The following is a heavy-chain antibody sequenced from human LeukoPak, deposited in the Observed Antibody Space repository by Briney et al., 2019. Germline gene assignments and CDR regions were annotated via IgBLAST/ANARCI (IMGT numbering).Heavy chain of an antibody. CDR1: GFTVSSNY. V-gene: IGHV3-66*02. D-gene: IGHD6-13*01. Sequence: GGSLRLSCAASGFTVSSNYMSWDRQAPGKGLEWVSVIYSGGSTYYADSVKGRFTISRDNSKNTLYLQMNSLRAEDTAVYYCARGAGYSSSWGFDYWGQGTLVTVSS. CDR3: ARGAGYSSSWGFDY. J-gene: IGHJ4*02. CDR2: IYSGGST.